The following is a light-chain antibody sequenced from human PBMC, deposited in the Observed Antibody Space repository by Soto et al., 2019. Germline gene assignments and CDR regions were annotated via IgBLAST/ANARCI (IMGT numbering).Light chain of an antibody. V-gene: IGKV3-20*01. Sequence: DIVLTQSPGTLSLPPGERATLSCRASQSVSSDYFAWYQQKPGQAPRLLIYGASTRAAGIPDRFTGSGSGTDFTLTISRLEPEDLAVYYCQQYGNSPPWTFGQGTKVEIK. CDR3: QQYGNSPPWT. CDR1: QSVSSDY. J-gene: IGKJ1*01. CDR2: GAS.